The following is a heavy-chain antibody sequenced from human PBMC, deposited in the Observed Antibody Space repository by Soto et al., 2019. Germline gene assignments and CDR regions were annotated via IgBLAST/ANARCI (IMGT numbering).Heavy chain of an antibody. CDR2: ISGSGGTT. V-gene: IGHV3-23*01. J-gene: IGHJ5*02. CDR1: GFTFSSYA. Sequence: PGGSLRLSCAASGFTFSSYAMSWVRQAPGKGLEWVSVISGSGGTTFYADSVKARFTISRDNSKNTLYLQMNSLRAEDTAVYYCAKDPFSSSSVIWFDPWGQGTLVTVSS. CDR3: AKDPFSSSSVIWFDP. D-gene: IGHD6-13*01.